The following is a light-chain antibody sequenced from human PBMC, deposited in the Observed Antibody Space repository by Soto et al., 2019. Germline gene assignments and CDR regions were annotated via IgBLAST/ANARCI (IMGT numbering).Light chain of an antibody. J-gene: IGLJ1*01. Sequence: QSALTQPPSVSAAPGQKVTISCSGSTSNIGNNYVSWYQQLPGTAPKLLIYENNKRPSGIPDRFSGSKSGTSATLGITGLQTGDEAEDYCGTWDSSLSAGNYVFGTGTKVTVL. V-gene: IGLV1-51*02. CDR1: TSNIGNNY. CDR3: GTWDSSLSAGNYV. CDR2: ENN.